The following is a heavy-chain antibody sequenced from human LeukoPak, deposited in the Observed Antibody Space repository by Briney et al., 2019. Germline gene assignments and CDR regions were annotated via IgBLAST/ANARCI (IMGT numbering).Heavy chain of an antibody. CDR1: GFTASVNY. CDR3: ASHQTIAVAGTYYFDY. J-gene: IGHJ4*02. Sequence: PGGSLRLSCAASGFTASVNYMSWVRQAPGKGLEWVSEIYSDGSTYYAASVKGRFSISRDNSKNTVYLQMNSLRAEDTAVYYCASHQTIAVAGTYYFDYWGQGTLVTVSS. CDR2: IYSDGST. D-gene: IGHD6-19*01. V-gene: IGHV3-53*01.